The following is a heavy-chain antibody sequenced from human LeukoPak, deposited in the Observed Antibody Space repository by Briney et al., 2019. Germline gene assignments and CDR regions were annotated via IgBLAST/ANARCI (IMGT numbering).Heavy chain of an antibody. CDR1: GFTFSSYA. V-gene: IGHV3-23*01. CDR2: IGSSGGST. J-gene: IGHJ4*02. CDR3: ARGHDYDSSVAY. D-gene: IGHD3-22*01. Sequence: GGSLRLSCAASGFTFSSYAMSWVRRAPGKGLEWVSAIGSSGGSTYYADSVKGRFTISRDNSENTLNLQMNSLRAEDTAVYYCARGHDYDSSVAYWGQGTLVTVSS.